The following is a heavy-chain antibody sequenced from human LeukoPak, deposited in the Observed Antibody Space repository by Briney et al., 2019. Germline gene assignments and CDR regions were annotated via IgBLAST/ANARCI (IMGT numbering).Heavy chain of an antibody. CDR1: GYTFTGYY. J-gene: IGHJ4*02. CDR2: INPNSGGT. V-gene: IGHV1-2*02. CDR3: ARDLITMVRGVRGGVGY. Sequence: GASVKVSCKASGYTFTGYYMHWVRQAPGQGLEWMGWINPNSGGTNYAQKFQGRVTITRDTSASTAYMELSSLRSEDTAVYYCARDLITMVRGVRGGVGYWGQGTLVTVSS. D-gene: IGHD3-10*01.